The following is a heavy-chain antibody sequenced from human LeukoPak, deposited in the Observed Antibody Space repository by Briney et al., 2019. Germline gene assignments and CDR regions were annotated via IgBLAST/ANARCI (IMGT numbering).Heavy chain of an antibody. D-gene: IGHD1-26*01. CDR3: ARGLGATAYYYYYYGMDV. Sequence: SETLSLTCTVSGGSISSYYWSWIRQPPGKGLEWIGYVYYSGSTKYNPSLKSRVTISVDTSKNQFSLKLSSVTAADTAVYYCARGLGATAYYYYYYGMDVWGQGTTVTVSS. CDR2: VYYSGST. CDR1: GGSISSYY. J-gene: IGHJ6*02. V-gene: IGHV4-59*01.